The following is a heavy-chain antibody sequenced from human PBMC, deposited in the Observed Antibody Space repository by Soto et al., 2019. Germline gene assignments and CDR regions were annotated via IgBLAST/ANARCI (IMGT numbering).Heavy chain of an antibody. J-gene: IGHJ4*02. CDR1: GYTFTSYA. Sequence: QVQLVQSGAEVKKPGASVKVSCKASGYTFTSYAMHWVRQAPGHRLEWMGWINAGNGNTKYSQKFQGRVTITRDTSASTAYMELSSLRSEDTAVYYCARDWGSGWYGGDYWGQETLVTVSS. D-gene: IGHD6-19*01. V-gene: IGHV1-3*01. CDR3: ARDWGSGWYGGDY. CDR2: INAGNGNT.